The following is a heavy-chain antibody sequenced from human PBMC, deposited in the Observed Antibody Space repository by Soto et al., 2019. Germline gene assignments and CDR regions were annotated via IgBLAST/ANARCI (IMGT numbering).Heavy chain of an antibody. CDR1: GGSFSGYY. CDR2: INHSGST. V-gene: IGHV4-34*01. Sequence: SETLSLTCAVYGGSFSGYYWSRIRQPPGKGLEWIGEINHSGSTNYNPSLKSRVTISVDTSKNQFSLKLSSVTAADTAVYYCARGRGYYYGSGSYGWFDPWGQGTLVTVSS. D-gene: IGHD3-10*01. CDR3: ARGRGYYYGSGSYGWFDP. J-gene: IGHJ5*02.